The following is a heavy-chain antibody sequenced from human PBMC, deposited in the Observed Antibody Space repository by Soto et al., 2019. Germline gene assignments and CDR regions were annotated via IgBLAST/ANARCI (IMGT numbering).Heavy chain of an antibody. CDR2: ISSSTSFI. Sequence: PGGYLRLSCAASELTFSSYGMNWVRQAPGKGLEWVSAISSSTSFIHYADSVKGRFTISRDNSKNTLYLQMNSLRAEDTAVYYYARVRAEWLDYYYGMDVWGQGTTVIVSS. CDR1: ELTFSSYG. J-gene: IGHJ6*02. V-gene: IGHV3-21*01. D-gene: IGHD6-19*01. CDR3: ARVRAEWLDYYYGMDV.